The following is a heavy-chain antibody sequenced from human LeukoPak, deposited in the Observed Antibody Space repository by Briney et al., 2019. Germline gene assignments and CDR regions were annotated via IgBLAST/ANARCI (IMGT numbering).Heavy chain of an antibody. V-gene: IGHV3-30*18. J-gene: IGHJ4*02. CDR3: AKDTRRFGEFPAFDY. CDR2: ISYDGSNK. Sequence: GGSLRLSCAASGFTFSSYGMHWVRQAPGKGLEWVAVISYDGSNKYYADSVKGRFTISRDNSKNTQYLQMNSLRAEDTAVYYCAKDTRRFGEFPAFDYWGQGTLVTVSS. CDR1: GFTFSSYG. D-gene: IGHD3-10*01.